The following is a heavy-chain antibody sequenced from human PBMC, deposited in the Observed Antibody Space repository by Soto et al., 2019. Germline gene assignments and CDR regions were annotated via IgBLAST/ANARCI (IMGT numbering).Heavy chain of an antibody. CDR3: PRAYSISTHLDY. CDR1: GYTFTSYD. J-gene: IGHJ4*02. CDR2: MDPNSGNT. V-gene: IGHV1-8*01. Sequence: ASVKVSCKASGYTFTSYDINWVRQATGQGLEWMGWMDPNSGNTGYAQKFQGSVTMTRNTSIRTPHMQLSSLRSEDTAVYYCPRAYSISTHLDYWAQGTLVTVSS. D-gene: IGHD6-13*01.